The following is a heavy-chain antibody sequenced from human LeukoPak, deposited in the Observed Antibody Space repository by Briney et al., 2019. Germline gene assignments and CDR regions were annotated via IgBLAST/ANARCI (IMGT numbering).Heavy chain of an antibody. CDR1: GGSISSYY. CDR2: IYTSGST. CDR3: ARKRYSSSWYRPYFDY. Sequence: SETLSLTCTVSGGSISSYYWSWIRQPAGKGLEWIGRIYTSGSTNYNPSLKSRVTISVDTSKNQFSLKLSSVTAADTAVYYCARKRYSSSWYRPYFDYWGQGTLVTVSS. D-gene: IGHD6-13*01. V-gene: IGHV4-4*07. J-gene: IGHJ4*02.